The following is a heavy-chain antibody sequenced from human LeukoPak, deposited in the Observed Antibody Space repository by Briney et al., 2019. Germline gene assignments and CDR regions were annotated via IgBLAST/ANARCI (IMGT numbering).Heavy chain of an antibody. CDR1: GGSFSGYY. D-gene: IGHD1-7*01. CDR3: ARGDWNYVVYFDY. J-gene: IGHJ4*02. V-gene: IGHV4-34*01. Sequence: SETLSLTCGVYGGSFSGYYWSWIRQPPGKGLEWIGEINHSGSTNYKPSLKSRVTISIDTSKNQFSLKLSSVTAADTAVYYCARGDWNYVVYFDYWGQGTLVTVSS. CDR2: INHSGST.